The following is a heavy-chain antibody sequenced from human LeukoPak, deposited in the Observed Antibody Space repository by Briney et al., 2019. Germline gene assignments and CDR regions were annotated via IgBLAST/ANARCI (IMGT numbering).Heavy chain of an antibody. CDR2: INSDGSST. V-gene: IGHV3-74*01. CDR3: ARDRYGSGSYRDY. J-gene: IGHJ4*02. D-gene: IGHD3-10*01. Sequence: GGSLRLSCAASGFTLSSYWTHWVRQAPGKGLVWVSRINSDGSSTTYADSVKGRFTISRDNAKNTLYLQMNSLRAEDTAVYYCARDRYGSGSYRDYWGQGTLVTVSS. CDR1: GFTLSSYW.